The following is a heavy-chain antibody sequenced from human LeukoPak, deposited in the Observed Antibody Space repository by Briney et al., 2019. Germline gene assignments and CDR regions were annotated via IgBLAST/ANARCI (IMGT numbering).Heavy chain of an antibody. J-gene: IGHJ4*01. V-gene: IGHV5-51*01. Sequence: GESLKISCKASGYNFKTYWIGWVRRMPGKGLEWMGIIYPGDSDTRYSPSLQGQVTVSVDKSISTAYLQWSSLKTSDTATYYCARRGYGGYIDNWGHGTLVTVSP. CDR2: IYPGDSDT. D-gene: IGHD1-26*01. CDR3: ARRGYGGYIDN. CDR1: GYNFKTYW.